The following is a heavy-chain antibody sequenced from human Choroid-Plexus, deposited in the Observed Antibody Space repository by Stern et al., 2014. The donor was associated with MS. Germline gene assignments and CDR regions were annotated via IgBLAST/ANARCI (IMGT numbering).Heavy chain of an antibody. D-gene: IGHD3-3*01. V-gene: IGHV1-2*02. CDR2: LNPNTGGT. Sequence: VQLVQSGAEVKKPGASVKVSCKTSGYIFTGYYIHWVRQAPGQGLEWMAWLNPNTGGTKYAQKFHGRVTLSRDTSISPAYVELSSLTSDDTAVYYCARDQRGITIFGVVTDYYYLGMDVWGQGTTVTVSS. CDR3: ARDQRGITIFGVVTDYYYLGMDV. CDR1: GYIFTGYY. J-gene: IGHJ6*02.